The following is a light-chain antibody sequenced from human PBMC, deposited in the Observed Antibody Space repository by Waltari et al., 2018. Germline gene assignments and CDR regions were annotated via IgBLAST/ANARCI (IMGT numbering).Light chain of an antibody. CDR3: QNHERLPAT. CDR2: AAS. CDR1: QNIGTY. V-gene: IGKV3-20*01. Sequence: LTQSPGTLSLSPVERATISCRASQNIGTYLVWYQQKPGQPPRLLMYAASRRATGVPDRFSGSGSGTDFSLTISRLEPEDFAVYYCQNHERLPATFGQGTRVEIK. J-gene: IGKJ1*01.